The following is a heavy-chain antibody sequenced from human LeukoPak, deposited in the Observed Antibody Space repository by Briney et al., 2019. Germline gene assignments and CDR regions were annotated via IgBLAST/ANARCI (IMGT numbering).Heavy chain of an antibody. CDR3: ARFPTYGYTTTWYSDY. CDR2: IWYDGSND. Sequence: PGGSLRLSCAASGFTFSSYAMSWVRQAPGKGLEWVALIWYDGSNDYYADSVKGRFTISRDNSKNTPYLQMNSLRAEDTAVYFCARFPTYGYTTTWYSDYWGQGTLVTVSS. J-gene: IGHJ4*02. CDR1: GFTFSSYA. V-gene: IGHV3-33*08. D-gene: IGHD6-13*01.